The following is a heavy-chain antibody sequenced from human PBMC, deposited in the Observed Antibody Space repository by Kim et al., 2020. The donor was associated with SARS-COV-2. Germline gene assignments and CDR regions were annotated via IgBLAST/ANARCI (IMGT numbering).Heavy chain of an antibody. V-gene: IGHV1-18*04. CDR1: GYTFTSYG. Sequence: ASVKVSCKASGYTFTSYGISWVRQAPGQGLEWMGWISAYNGNTNYAQKLQGRVTMTTDTSTSTAYMELRSLRSDDTAVYYCARDGPAIGIVGARTNYYYYGMDVWGQGTTVTVSS. D-gene: IGHD1-26*01. J-gene: IGHJ6*02. CDR2: ISAYNGNT. CDR3: ARDGPAIGIVGARTNYYYYGMDV.